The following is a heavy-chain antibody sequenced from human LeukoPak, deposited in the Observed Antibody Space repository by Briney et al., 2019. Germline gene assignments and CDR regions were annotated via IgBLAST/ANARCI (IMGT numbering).Heavy chain of an antibody. CDR3: ARGGIAAAFYYYYYGMDV. CDR1: GYSITSGYY. Sequence: PSETLSLTCTVSGYSITSGYYWGWIRQPPGKGLEWIGNIYHSGSTYYNPSLKGRVTISVDTSKNQFSLKLSSVTAADTAVYYCARGGIAAAFYYYYYGMDVWGQGTTVTVSS. CDR2: IYHSGST. J-gene: IGHJ6*02. V-gene: IGHV4-38-2*02. D-gene: IGHD6-13*01.